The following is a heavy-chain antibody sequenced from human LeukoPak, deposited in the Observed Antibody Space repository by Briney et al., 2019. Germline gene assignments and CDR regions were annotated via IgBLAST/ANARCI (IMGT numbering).Heavy chain of an antibody. D-gene: IGHD6-19*01. CDR2: IIPIFGTA. CDR1: GGTFSSYA. CDR3: ARVGYSSGWNWFDP. V-gene: IGHV1-69*13. Sequence: GASVKVSCKASGGTFSSYAISRVRQAPGQGLEWMGGIIPIFGTANYAQKFQGRVTITADESTSTAYMELSSLRSEDTAVYYCARVGYSSGWNWFDPWGQGTLVTVSS. J-gene: IGHJ5*02.